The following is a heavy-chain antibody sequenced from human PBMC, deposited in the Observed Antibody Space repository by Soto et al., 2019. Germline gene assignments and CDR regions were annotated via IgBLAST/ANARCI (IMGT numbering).Heavy chain of an antibody. CDR2: IYYSGTT. CDR1: GVSINSYY. V-gene: IGHV4-59*08. CDR3: ARQVDYYHYYYMDV. Sequence: SETLSLTCTVSGVSINSYYWIWIRQPPGKGLECIGNIYYSGTTNYNPSLKSRVTISVDTSKNQFSLKLSSVTAADTAVYYCARQVDYYHYYYMDVWGKGTTVTVSS. J-gene: IGHJ6*03.